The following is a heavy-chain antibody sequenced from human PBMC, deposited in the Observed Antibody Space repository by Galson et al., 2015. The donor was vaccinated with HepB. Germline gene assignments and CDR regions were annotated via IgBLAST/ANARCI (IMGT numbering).Heavy chain of an antibody. J-gene: IGHJ5*02. V-gene: IGHV5-10-1*01. CDR3: ARLYDFWSGYYSSGYGWFDP. CDR1: GYSFTSYW. D-gene: IGHD3-3*01. Sequence: QSGAEVKKPGESLRISCKGSGYSFTSYWISWVRQMPGKGLEWMGRIDPSDSYTNYSPSFQGHVTISADKSISTAYLQWSSLKASDTAMYYCARLYDFWSGYYSSGYGWFDPWGQGTLVTVSS. CDR2: IDPSDSYT.